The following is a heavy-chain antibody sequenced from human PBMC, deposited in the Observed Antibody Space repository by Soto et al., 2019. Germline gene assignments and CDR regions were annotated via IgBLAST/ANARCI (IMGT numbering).Heavy chain of an antibody. CDR3: ARGYYYDSSGYYGLAFDI. D-gene: IGHD3-22*01. Sequence: GGSLRLSCAASGFTFSSYDMHWVRQATGKGLEWVSAIGTAGDTYYPGSVKGRFTISRENAKNSLYLQMNSLRAEDTAVYYCARGYYYDSSGYYGLAFDIWGQGTMVTVSS. V-gene: IGHV3-13*01. J-gene: IGHJ3*02. CDR1: GFTFSSYD. CDR2: IGTAGDT.